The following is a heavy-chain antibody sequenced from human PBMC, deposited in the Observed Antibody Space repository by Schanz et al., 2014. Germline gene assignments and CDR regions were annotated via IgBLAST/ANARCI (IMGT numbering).Heavy chain of an antibody. V-gene: IGHV3-33*08. D-gene: IGHD3-10*01. Sequence: VQVVESGGGVVQPGRSLRLSCAASGFMFSSYGMHWVRQAPGKGLEWVGVISYDGSKKSYADSVKGRFTISRDNAKNTLYLQMNSLRAEDTAVYYCARPALWFGDNCFDPWGQGTLVTVSS. J-gene: IGHJ5*02. CDR3: ARPALWFGDNCFDP. CDR1: GFMFSSYG. CDR2: ISYDGSKK.